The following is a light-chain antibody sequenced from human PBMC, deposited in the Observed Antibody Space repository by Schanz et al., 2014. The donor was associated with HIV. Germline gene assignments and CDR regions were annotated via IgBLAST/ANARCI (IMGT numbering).Light chain of an antibody. CDR3: QQYGSPMYT. J-gene: IGKJ2*01. CDR2: GAS. V-gene: IGKV3-20*01. CDR1: QRVSSSY. Sequence: EIVLTQAPGTLSLSPGERATLSCRASQRVSSSYLAWYQQKPGQAPRIVIYGASNRATGIPHRFSGSGSGTDFTLTINRLEPEDFAVYYCQQYGSPMYTFGQGTKLEIK.